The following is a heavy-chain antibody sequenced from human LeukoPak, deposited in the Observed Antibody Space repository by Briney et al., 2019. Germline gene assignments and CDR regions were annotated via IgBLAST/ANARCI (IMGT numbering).Heavy chain of an antibody. CDR2: INHSGST. CDR3: ARERARTGSGSYYGPFDY. V-gene: IGHV4-34*01. D-gene: IGHD3-10*01. Sequence: PSETLSLTCAVYGGSFSGYYWSWIRQPPGKGLEWIGGINHSGSTNCNPSLKSRVTISVDTSKNQFSLKLSSVTAADTAVYYCARERARTGSGSYYGPFDYWGQGTLVTVSS. CDR1: GGSFSGYY. J-gene: IGHJ4*02.